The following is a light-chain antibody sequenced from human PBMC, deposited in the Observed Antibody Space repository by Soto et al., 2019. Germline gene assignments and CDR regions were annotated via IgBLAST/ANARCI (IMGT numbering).Light chain of an antibody. CDR2: AVS. Sequence: DIQMTQSPSSLSASVGDRVTITCRASQSIRTYLNWYQQKPGKAPKLLICAVSNLESGVPSRFSGSGSGTYFTFTISSLQPEDFATYFCQQTSDMPVTLGQGTRLEIK. CDR3: QQTSDMPVT. V-gene: IGKV1-39*01. J-gene: IGKJ5*01. CDR1: QSIRTY.